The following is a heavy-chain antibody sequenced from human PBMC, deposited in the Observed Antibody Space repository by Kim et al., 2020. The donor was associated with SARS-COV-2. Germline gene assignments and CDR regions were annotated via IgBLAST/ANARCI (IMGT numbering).Heavy chain of an antibody. CDR3: ARVSKTTVTAFDI. V-gene: IGHV4-4*07. Sequence: SETRSLTCTVSGGSISSYYWSWIRQPAWKGLEWLGRIYTTGNTNYNPSLKSRVTMSVDTSKNQFSLKLSSVTAADTAVYYCARVSKTTVTAFDIWGQGTMVTVSS. CDR1: GGSISSYY. CDR2: IYTTGNT. D-gene: IGHD4-17*01. J-gene: IGHJ3*02.